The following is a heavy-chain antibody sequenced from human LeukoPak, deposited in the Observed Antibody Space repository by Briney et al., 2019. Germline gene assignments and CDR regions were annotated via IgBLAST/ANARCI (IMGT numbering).Heavy chain of an antibody. CDR3: ARDRGPRTGFMVREAYDY. CDR1: GFTFNSYP. D-gene: IGHD3-10*01. Sequence: SGGSLRLSCAASGFTFNSYPMYWIRQAPGRGLEWVAVVSNDGNKKYYADSVKGRFTISRDQSKNTLYLQMSSLRAEDTAVYYCARDRGPRTGFMVREAYDYWGQGTLVTVSS. V-gene: IGHV3-30-3*01. J-gene: IGHJ4*02. CDR2: VSNDGNKK.